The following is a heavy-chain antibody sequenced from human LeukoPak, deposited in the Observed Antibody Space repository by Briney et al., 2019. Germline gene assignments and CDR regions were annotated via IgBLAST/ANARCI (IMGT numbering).Heavy chain of an antibody. CDR3: ARYQGWGPRTFDY. CDR1: GGSISSSNW. CDR2: IYHSGST. V-gene: IGHV4-4*02. D-gene: IGHD2-2*01. J-gene: IGHJ4*02. Sequence: PSGTLSLTCAVSGGSISSSNWWSWVRQPPGKGLEWIGEIYHSGSTNYNPSLKSRGTISVDKSKNQFSLKLSSVTAADTAMYYCARYQGWGPRTFDYWGQGTLVTVSS.